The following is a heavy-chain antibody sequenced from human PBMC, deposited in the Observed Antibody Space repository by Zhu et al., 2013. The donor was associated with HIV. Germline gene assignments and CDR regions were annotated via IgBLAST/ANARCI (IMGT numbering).Heavy chain of an antibody. CDR2: INPNSGGT. V-gene: IGHV1-2*02. CDR1: GYTFTGYY. CDR3: AGNPTGSPGYYYYGMDV. J-gene: IGHJ6*01. D-gene: IGHD4-4*01. Sequence: QVQLVQSGAEVKKPGASVKVSCKASGYTFTGYYMHWVRQAPGQGLEWMGWINPNSGGTNYAQKFQGRVTMTRDTSISTAYMELSRLRSDDTAVYYCAGNPTGSPGYYYYGMDVWGPRGPRSPSPQ.